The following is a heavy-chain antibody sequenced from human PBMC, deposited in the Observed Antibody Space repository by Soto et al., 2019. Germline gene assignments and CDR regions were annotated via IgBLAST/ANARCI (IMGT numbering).Heavy chain of an antibody. CDR1: GASISSSY. J-gene: IGHJ3*02. D-gene: IGHD3-22*01. Sequence: LSETVSLTRTVSGASISSSYWSCIRQSPGKGLEWIGYVDYRGSTYYNPSLKIRVTISVDTSKNQFSLKLTSVTAADTAVYYCARGYYDSSGQSNTFDIWRQGTMVTVS. V-gene: IGHV4-59*01. CDR3: ARGYYDSSGQSNTFDI. CDR2: VDYRGST.